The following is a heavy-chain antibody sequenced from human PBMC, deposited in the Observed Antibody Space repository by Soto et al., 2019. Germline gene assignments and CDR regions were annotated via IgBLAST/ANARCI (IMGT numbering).Heavy chain of an antibody. CDR2: IYHSGST. Sequence: PSETLFLTCAVSGGSISSNNWWSWVRQPPGKGLEWIGEIYHSGSTNYNPSLKSRVTLSVDKSKNEFSLKLGSVTAADTAMYYCARAGDYPLTGAFDVWGQGTMVTV. V-gene: IGHV4-4*02. CDR3: ARAGDYPLTGAFDV. J-gene: IGHJ3*01. CDR1: GGSISSNNW. D-gene: IGHD4-17*01.